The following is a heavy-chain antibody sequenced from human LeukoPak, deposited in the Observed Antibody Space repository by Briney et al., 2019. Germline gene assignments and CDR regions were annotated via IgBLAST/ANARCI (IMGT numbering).Heavy chain of an antibody. J-gene: IGHJ5*02. V-gene: IGHV4-39*07. Sequence: PSETLSLTCTVSGASISSTNNFWGWIRQTPGKGLEWIATIYYSVSTYYNPSLKSRVTISVDTSKNQFSLKLSSVTAADTAVYYCARLQQLVYLWGQGTLVTVSS. CDR2: IYYSVST. CDR1: GASISSTNNF. D-gene: IGHD6-13*01. CDR3: ARLQQLVYL.